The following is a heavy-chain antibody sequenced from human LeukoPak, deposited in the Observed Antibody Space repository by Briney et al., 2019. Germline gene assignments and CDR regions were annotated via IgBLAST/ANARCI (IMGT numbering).Heavy chain of an antibody. CDR1: GFTFSDYY. CDR3: ARPSGDYSYWYFDL. D-gene: IGHD4-17*01. CDR2: ISSSGSTI. J-gene: IGHJ2*01. Sequence: PGGSLSLSCAASGFTFSDYYMSWIRQAPGKGLEWVSYISSSGSTIYYADSVKGRFTISRDNAKNSLYLQMNSLRAEDTAVYYCARPSGDYSYWYFDLWGRGTLVTVSS. V-gene: IGHV3-11*01.